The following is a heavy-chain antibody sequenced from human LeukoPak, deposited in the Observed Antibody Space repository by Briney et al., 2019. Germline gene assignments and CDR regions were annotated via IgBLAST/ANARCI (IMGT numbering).Heavy chain of an antibody. Sequence: SETLSLTCTVSGGSIITYNWNWIRQPAGKGLEWIGRIYTSGSTNYNPSLKSRVTMSVDTSKNQFSLKVNSVTAADTAIYYCARAGSVDFDYWGQGTLVTVSS. CDR2: IYTSGST. V-gene: IGHV4-4*07. D-gene: IGHD3-10*01. CDR1: GGSIITYN. CDR3: ARAGSVDFDY. J-gene: IGHJ4*02.